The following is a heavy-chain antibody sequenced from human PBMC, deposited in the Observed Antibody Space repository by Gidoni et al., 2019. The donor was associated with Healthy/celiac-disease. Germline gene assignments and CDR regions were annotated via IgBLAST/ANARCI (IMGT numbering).Heavy chain of an antibody. D-gene: IGHD4-17*01. V-gene: IGHV3-23*01. Sequence: EVQLLESGGGLVQPGGSLRLSGSASGFTFSSYAMSWVRQAPGKGLEWVSAISGSGGSTYYADSVKGRFTISRDNSKNTLYLQMNSLRAEDTAVYYCAPLTTVSPLDYWGQGTLVTVSS. J-gene: IGHJ4*02. CDR3: APLTTVSPLDY. CDR1: GFTFSSYA. CDR2: ISGSGGST.